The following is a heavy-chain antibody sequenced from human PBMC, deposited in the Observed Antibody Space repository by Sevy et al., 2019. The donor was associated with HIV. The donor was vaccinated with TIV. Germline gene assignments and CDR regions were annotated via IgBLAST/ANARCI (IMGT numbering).Heavy chain of an antibody. D-gene: IGHD4-17*01. V-gene: IGHV4-39*01. CDR3: ARYVRGHYAGGFDS. CDR1: GGSIRSTSYY. Sequence: SENLSLTWSVSGGSIRSTSYYWGWIRQPPGKGLEWIASFDYAGTTYYTPALKSRVTISGDMSKNRFSLKLKSVTVADTAFYYCARYVRGHYAGGFDSWGQGTLVTVSS. CDR2: FDYAGTT. J-gene: IGHJ5*01.